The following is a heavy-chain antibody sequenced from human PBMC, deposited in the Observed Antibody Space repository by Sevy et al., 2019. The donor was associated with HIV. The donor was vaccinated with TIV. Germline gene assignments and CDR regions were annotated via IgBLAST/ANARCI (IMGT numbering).Heavy chain of an antibody. Sequence: SETLSLTCTVSGGSIRSGTYYWNWIRQPAGKRLKWIGRIYTTGSTDYNPSHKSRVTISVDTSKNQFSLTLSSVTAADTAVYYCARSMVRGNTPHLDTFHYWGQGTLVTVSS. CDR2: IYTTGST. V-gene: IGHV4-61*02. D-gene: IGHD3-10*01. CDR3: ARSMVRGNTPHLDTFHY. J-gene: IGHJ4*02. CDR1: GGSIRSGTYY.